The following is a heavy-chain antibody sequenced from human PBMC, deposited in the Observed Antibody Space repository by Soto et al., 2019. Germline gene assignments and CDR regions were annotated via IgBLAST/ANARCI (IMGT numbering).Heavy chain of an antibody. D-gene: IGHD3-3*01. Sequence: ASVKVSCKASGYTFTSYDINWVRQATGQGLEWMGWMNPNSGNTGYAQKFQGRVTMTRNTSISTAYTELSSLRSEDTAVYYCARGGGVRPFWSGYRPADYYYYYMDVWGKGTTVTVSS. CDR2: MNPNSGNT. J-gene: IGHJ6*03. CDR3: ARGGGVRPFWSGYRPADYYYYYMDV. CDR1: GYTFTSYD. V-gene: IGHV1-8*01.